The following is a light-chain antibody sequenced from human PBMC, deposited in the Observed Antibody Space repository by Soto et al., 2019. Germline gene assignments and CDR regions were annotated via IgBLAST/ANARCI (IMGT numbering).Light chain of an antibody. CDR2: EDR. Sequence: NFMLTQPHSVSESPGKTVTISCTRSSGSIASFYVQWYQQRPGSAPTTVIYEDRQRPSGVPDRFSGSIDSSSNSASLTISGLKTEDEADYYCHSYDTSNQVFGGGTKLTVL. CDR3: HSYDTSNQV. CDR1: SGSIASFY. J-gene: IGLJ3*02. V-gene: IGLV6-57*03.